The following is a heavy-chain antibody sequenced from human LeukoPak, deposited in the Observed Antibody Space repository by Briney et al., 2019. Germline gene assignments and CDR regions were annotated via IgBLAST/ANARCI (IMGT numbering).Heavy chain of an antibody. J-gene: IGHJ4*02. CDR2: INTDGSST. V-gene: IGHV3-74*01. Sequence: GGFLRLSCEASRLTFSNYLMHWVRQAPGKGLVWVSSINTDGSSTSYADSVKGRFTISRDNAKNTLYLQMNSLRADDTAVYYCTRLKGGYWGQGTLVTVSS. CDR1: RLTFSNYL. D-gene: IGHD3-16*01. CDR3: TRLKGGY.